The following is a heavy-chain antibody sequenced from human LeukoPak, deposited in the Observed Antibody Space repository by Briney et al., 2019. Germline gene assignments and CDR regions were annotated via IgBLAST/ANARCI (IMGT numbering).Heavy chain of an antibody. J-gene: IGHJ4*02. CDR3: AQHSYGDF. CDR1: VFIFINYG. Sequence: GGSLRLSCAPSVFIFINYGMHWVRQALGKRLEWVAFIRYDGSDKYYADSVKGRFIISRDNSKNTLNLQMSSLRAEDTALYYCAQHSYGDFWGQGTLVTVSS. D-gene: IGHD5-18*01. V-gene: IGHV3-30*02. CDR2: IRYDGSDK.